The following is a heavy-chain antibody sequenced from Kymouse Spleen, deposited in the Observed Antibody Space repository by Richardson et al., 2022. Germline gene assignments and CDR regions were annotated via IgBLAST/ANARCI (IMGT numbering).Heavy chain of an antibody. CDR1: GFTFSSYW. CDR2: IKQDGSEK. J-gene: IGHJ4*02. V-gene: IGHV3-7*01. D-gene: IGHD6-19*01. Sequence: EVQLVESGGGLVQPGGSLRLSCAASGFTFSSYWMSWVRQAPGKGLEWVANIKQDGSEKYYVDSVKGRFTISRDNAKNSLYLQMNSLRAEDTAVYYCARDHSSGWYLFDYWGQGTLVTVSS. CDR3: ARDHSSGWYLFDY.